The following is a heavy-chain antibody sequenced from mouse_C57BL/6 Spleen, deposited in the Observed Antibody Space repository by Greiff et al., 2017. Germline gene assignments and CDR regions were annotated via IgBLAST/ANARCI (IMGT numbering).Heavy chain of an antibody. V-gene: IGHV1-4*01. D-gene: IGHD1-1*01. J-gene: IGHJ4*01. CDR2: INPSSGYT. Sequence: QVQLKQSGAELARPGASVKMSCKASGYTFTSYTMHWVKQRPGQGLEWIGYINPSSGYTKYNQKFKDKATLTADKSSSTAYMQLSSLTSEDSAVYYCARSAITTVVEDYAMDYWGQGTSVTVSS. CDR1: GYTFTSYT. CDR3: ARSAITTVVEDYAMDY.